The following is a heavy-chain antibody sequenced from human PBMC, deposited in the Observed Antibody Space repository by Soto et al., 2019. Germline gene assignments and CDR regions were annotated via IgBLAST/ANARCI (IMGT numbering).Heavy chain of an antibody. CDR2: IYHSGST. D-gene: IGHD5-12*01. CDR1: GGSISSSNW. CDR3: ASRDGYSGYDFYYYYYGMDV. Sequence: PSETLSLTCAVSGGSISSSNWWSWVRQPPGKGLEWIGEIYHSGSTNYNPSLKSRVTISVDKSKNQFSLKLSSVTAADTAVYYCASRDGYSGYDFYYYYYGMDVWGQGTTVTVSS. J-gene: IGHJ6*02. V-gene: IGHV4-4*02.